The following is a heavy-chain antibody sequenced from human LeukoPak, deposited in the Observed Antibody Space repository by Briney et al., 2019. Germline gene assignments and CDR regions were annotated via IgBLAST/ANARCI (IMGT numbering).Heavy chain of an antibody. J-gene: IGHJ4*02. CDR2: IYYSGST. CDR3: ARTNSSGWYDY. Sequence: ASETLSLTCTVSGGSISSYYWSWIREPPGKGLEWIGYIYYSGSTNYNPSLKSRVTISVDTSKNQFSLKLSSVTAADTAVYSSARTNSSGWYDYWGQGTLVTVSS. V-gene: IGHV4-59*08. CDR1: GGSISSYY. D-gene: IGHD6-19*01.